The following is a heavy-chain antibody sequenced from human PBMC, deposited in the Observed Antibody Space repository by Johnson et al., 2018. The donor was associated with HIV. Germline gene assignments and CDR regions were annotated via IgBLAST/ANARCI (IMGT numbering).Heavy chain of an antibody. CDR3: AREATGTTNAFYM. Sequence: QVQLVESGGGLVKAGGSLRLSCAASGFTFSDYYMTWIRQAPGKGLEWVSYISGSGNIIYYTDSLKGRFTIARDNAKNSLYLQMNSLRAEDTAVYYCAREATGTTNAFYMWGQGTMVTVSS. D-gene: IGHD1-7*01. CDR1: GFTFSDYY. J-gene: IGHJ3*02. V-gene: IGHV3-11*04. CDR2: ISGSGNII.